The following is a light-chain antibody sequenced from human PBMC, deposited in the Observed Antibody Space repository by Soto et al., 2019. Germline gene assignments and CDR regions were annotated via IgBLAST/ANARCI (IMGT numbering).Light chain of an antibody. J-gene: IGKJ3*01. V-gene: IGKV3-15*01. CDR3: QQYSDWPPLT. CDR2: DAS. Sequence: EIVMTQSPAILSVSPGERAILSCRASQSVSRNLAWYQQKPGQAPRLLIYDASKRATGIPARFSGSGSGTEFTLSISSLQAEDSAVYYCQQYSDWPPLTFGPGTSVDIK. CDR1: QSVSRN.